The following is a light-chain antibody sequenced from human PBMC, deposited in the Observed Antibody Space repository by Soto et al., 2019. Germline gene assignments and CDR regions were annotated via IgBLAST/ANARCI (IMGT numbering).Light chain of an antibody. J-gene: IGKJ3*01. Sequence: EIVLTQSPATLSLSPGERATLSCRASQNISSYLTWYQQKPGQAPRLLIYDASTRATGVPARFSGSGSGTDFTLTISSLEPEDFAVYYCQQRSKWPPFTFGPGTKVDIK. CDR1: QNISSY. CDR2: DAS. V-gene: IGKV3-11*01. CDR3: QQRSKWPPFT.